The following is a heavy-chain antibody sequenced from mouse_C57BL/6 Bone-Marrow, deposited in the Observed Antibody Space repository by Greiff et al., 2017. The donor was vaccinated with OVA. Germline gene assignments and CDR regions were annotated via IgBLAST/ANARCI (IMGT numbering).Heavy chain of an antibody. CDR1: GYTFTSYG. Sequence: VKLQESGAELARPGASVKLSCKASGYTFTSYGISWVKQSTGQGLEWIGEIYPRSGNTYYNEKFKGKATLTADKSSSTAYMELRSLTSEDSAVYFGAREGSTMVKAWFAYWGQGTLVTVSA. CDR2: IYPRSGNT. J-gene: IGHJ3*01. CDR3: AREGSTMVKAWFAY. D-gene: IGHD2-2*01. V-gene: IGHV1-81*01.